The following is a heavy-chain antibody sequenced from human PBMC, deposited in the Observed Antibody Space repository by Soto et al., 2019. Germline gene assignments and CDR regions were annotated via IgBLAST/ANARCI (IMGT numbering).Heavy chain of an antibody. J-gene: IGHJ6*02. Sequence: GESLKISCKGSGYSFTSYWIGWVRQMPGKGLEWMGIIYPGDSDTRYSPSFQGQVTISADKSISTAYLQWSSLKASDTAMYYCARLPYYDSSGYRYYYYDMDVWGQGTTVTVSS. CDR1: GYSFTSYW. CDR2: IYPGDSDT. V-gene: IGHV5-51*01. D-gene: IGHD3-22*01. CDR3: ARLPYYDSSGYRYYYYDMDV.